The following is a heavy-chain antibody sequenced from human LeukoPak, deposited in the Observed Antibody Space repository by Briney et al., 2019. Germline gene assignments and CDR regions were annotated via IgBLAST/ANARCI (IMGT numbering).Heavy chain of an antibody. CDR2: ISGSGGST. CDR1: GFTFSSYA. J-gene: IGHJ4*02. CDR3: AKDWDYGDYSAPFDY. V-gene: IGHV3-23*01. Sequence: QSGGSLRLSCAASGFTFSSYAMSWVRQAPGKGLEWVSAISGSGGSTYYADSVKGRFTISRDNSKNTLYLQMNSLRAEDTAVYYCAKDWDYGDYSAPFDYWDQGTLVTVSS. D-gene: IGHD4-17*01.